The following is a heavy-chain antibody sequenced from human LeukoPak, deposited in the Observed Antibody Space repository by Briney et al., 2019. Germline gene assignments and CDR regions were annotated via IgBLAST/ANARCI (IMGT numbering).Heavy chain of an antibody. V-gene: IGHV3-48*04. D-gene: IGHD5-18*01. CDR1: GFKYRSFS. J-gene: IGHJ4*02. CDR3: ARAIASYGDSAY. Sequence: GGSLRLSCAASGFKYRSFSMGWVRQAPGKGLEGLSYITSTSSATYYADSLQGRFTISRDNAKNSLYLQINSLRADDTAVYYCARAIASYGDSAYWGQGTLVTVSS. CDR2: ITSTSSAT.